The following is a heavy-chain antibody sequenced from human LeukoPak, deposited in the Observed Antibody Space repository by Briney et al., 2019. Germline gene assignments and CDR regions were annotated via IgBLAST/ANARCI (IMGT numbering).Heavy chain of an antibody. D-gene: IGHD5-18*01. J-gene: IGHJ4*02. V-gene: IGHV1-69*13. CDR3: ARASVDTAMVTISSFDY. Sequence: SVKASCKASGGTFSSYAISWVRQAPGQGLEWVGGIIPIFGTANYAQKFQGRVTITADESTSTAYMELSSLRSEDTAVYYCARASVDTAMVTISSFDYWGQGTLVTVSS. CDR1: GGTFSSYA. CDR2: IIPIFGTA.